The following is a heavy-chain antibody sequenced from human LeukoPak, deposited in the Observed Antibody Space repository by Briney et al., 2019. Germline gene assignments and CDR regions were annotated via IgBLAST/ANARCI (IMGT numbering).Heavy chain of an antibody. CDR1: SGSFSGYY. CDR3: ARHGGWYFDS. D-gene: IGHD6-19*01. V-gene: IGHV4-34*01. CDR2: IYYSGNT. Sequence: SETLSLTCGVYSGSFSGYYWSWIRQPPGKGLEWIGEIYYSGNTKYSPSLKNRVTISVDTSKNQVSLNLGSVTAGDTAVYFCARHGGWYFDSWGQGILVTVSS. J-gene: IGHJ4*02.